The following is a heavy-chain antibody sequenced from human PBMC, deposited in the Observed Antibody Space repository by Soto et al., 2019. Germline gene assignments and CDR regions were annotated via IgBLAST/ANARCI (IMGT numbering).Heavy chain of an antibody. D-gene: IGHD1-7*01. V-gene: IGHV1-58*02. Sequence: SVKVSCKASGFTFTSSAMQWVRQARGQRLEWIGWIVVGSGNTNYAQKFQERVTITRDMSTSTAYMELSSLRSEDTAVYYCAASFELELLPMEVWGKGTSVTVSS. CDR2: IVVGSGNT. J-gene: IGHJ6*03. CDR1: GFTFTSSA. CDR3: AASFELELLPMEV.